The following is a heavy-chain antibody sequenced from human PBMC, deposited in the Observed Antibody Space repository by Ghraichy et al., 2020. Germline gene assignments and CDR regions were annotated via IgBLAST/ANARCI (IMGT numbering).Heavy chain of an antibody. J-gene: IGHJ6*02. CDR2: IFDTGAT. D-gene: IGHD3/OR15-3a*01. V-gene: IGHV3-53*01. CDR3: ARVPPDYYFGLDV. CDR1: GFTVAGNH. Sequence: SLNISCAASGFTVAGNHMTWVRQSPRKGLEWVSSIFDTGATFYTASMEGRLIVSRDDSKNTVFLQMNSLRVEDTALYYCARVPPDYYFGLDVWGPGTTVTVSS.